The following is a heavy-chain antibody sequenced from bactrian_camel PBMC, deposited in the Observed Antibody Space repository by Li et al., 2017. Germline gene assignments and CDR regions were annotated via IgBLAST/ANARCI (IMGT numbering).Heavy chain of an antibody. J-gene: IGHJ6*01. Sequence: QLVESGGDSVQAGGSLRVFCATSGFTVEGHCVAWFRQAPGKEREGVAAISPASGRRYYGDSVWGRFTISQDDAKNTVYLQMNSLEPEDTAMYYCAARGPYCYTKLSVRDFTYWGQGTQVTVS. CDR1: GFTVEGHC. V-gene: IGHV3S28*01. D-gene: IGHD2*01. CDR3: AARGPYCYTKLSVRDFTY. CDR2: ISPASGRR.